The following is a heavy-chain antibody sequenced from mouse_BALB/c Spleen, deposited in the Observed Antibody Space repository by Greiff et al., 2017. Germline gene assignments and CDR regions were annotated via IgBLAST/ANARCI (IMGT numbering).Heavy chain of an antibody. Sequence: EVKLLESGGGLVQPGGSLKLSCAASGFDFSRYWMSWVRQAPGKGLEWIGEINPDSSTINYTPSLKDKFIISRDNAKNTLYLQMSKVISEDTALYYCARRGYPGAYWGQGTLVTVSA. V-gene: IGHV4-1*02. CDR1: GFDFSRYW. CDR2: INPDSSTI. CDR3: ARRGYPGAY. D-gene: IGHD3-1*01. J-gene: IGHJ3*01.